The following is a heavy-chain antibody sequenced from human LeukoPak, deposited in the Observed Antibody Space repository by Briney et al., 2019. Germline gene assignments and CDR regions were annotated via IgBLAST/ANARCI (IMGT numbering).Heavy chain of an antibody. D-gene: IGHD3-10*01. CDR1: GFTFSGYA. CDR3: AKASRRFGELALDY. Sequence: GGSLRLSCAASGFTFSGYAMSWVRQAPGKGLEWVSGISWNSGSIGYADSVKGRFTISRDNAKNSLYLQMNSLRAEDMALYYCAKASRRFGELALDYWGQGTLVTVSS. J-gene: IGHJ4*02. V-gene: IGHV3-9*03. CDR2: ISWNSGSI.